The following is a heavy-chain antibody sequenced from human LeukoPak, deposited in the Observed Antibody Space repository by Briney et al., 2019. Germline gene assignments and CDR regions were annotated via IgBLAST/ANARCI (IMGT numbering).Heavy chain of an antibody. D-gene: IGHD6-19*01. Sequence: SQTLSLTCTVSGGSMSRGSYYGSWIWQPAGKGLEWIGGSYTSGSTNYNPSLMSRVIISVDTSKSQFSLKLSSVTAADTAVYYCARDQEDVTGYSSGWSNWYFDLWGRGTLVTVSS. CDR3: ARDQEDVTGYSSGWSNWYFDL. CDR1: GGSMSRGSYY. CDR2: SYTSGST. V-gene: IGHV4-61*02. J-gene: IGHJ2*01.